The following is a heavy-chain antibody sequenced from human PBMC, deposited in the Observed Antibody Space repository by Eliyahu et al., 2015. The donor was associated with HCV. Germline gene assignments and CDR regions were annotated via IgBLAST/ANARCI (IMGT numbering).Heavy chain of an antibody. CDR3: ARDPRIAVAGTGATTYYYYGMDV. CDR2: IYSGGST. J-gene: IGHJ6*02. Sequence: EVQLVESGGGLIQPGGSLRLSFAASGFTVSXXYMSWVRQAPGKGLEWVSVIYSGGSTYYADSVKGRFTISRDNSKNTLYLQMNSLRAEDTAVYYCARDPRIAVAGTGATTYYYYGMDVWGQGTTVTVSS. CDR1: GFTVSXXY. D-gene: IGHD6-19*01. V-gene: IGHV3-53*01.